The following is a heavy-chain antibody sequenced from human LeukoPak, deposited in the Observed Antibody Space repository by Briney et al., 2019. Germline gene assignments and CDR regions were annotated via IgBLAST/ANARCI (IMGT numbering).Heavy chain of an antibody. D-gene: IGHD3-10*02. CDR1: GFTFSTYA. V-gene: IGHV3-30*04. J-gene: IGHJ6*04. Sequence: PGGSLRLSCAASGFTFSTYAMHWVRQAPGKGLEWVAVISYDGSSKYYADSVKGRFTISRDNSKNTLYLQMNSVRAEDTAVYYCAELGITMIGGVWGKGTTVTISS. CDR3: AELGITMIGGV. CDR2: ISYDGSSK.